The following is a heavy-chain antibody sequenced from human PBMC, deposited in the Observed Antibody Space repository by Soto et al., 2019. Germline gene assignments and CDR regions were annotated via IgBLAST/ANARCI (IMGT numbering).Heavy chain of an antibody. V-gene: IGHV3-21*01. CDR2: ISSSSSYI. D-gene: IGHD1-20*01. CDR1: GLTVNSYS. CDR3: ARAERGRTRNWNYYHHGMDV. J-gene: IGHJ6*02. Sequence: HGGSPKIGCAACGLTVNSYSMNWVRQAPGKGLEWVSSISSSSSYIYYADSVKGRFTISRDNAKNSLYLQMNSLRAEDTAVYYCARAERGRTRNWNYYHHGMDVWGQGTTVTVSS.